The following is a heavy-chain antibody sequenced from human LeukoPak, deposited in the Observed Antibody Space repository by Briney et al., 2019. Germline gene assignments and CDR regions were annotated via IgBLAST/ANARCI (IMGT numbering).Heavy chain of an antibody. CDR3: AREATVTTAWGY. Sequence: ASVKVSCKASGYTFTDYYIHWVRQAPGQGLEWMGWINPNSGGTNYAQKFQGRVTMTRDTSISTAYMELSRLRSDDTAVYYCAREATVTTAWGYWGQGTLVTVS. J-gene: IGHJ4*02. V-gene: IGHV1-2*02. CDR2: INPNSGGT. CDR1: GYTFTDYY. D-gene: IGHD4-17*01.